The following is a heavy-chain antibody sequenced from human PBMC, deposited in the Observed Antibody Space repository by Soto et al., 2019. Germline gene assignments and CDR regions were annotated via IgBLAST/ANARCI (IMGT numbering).Heavy chain of an antibody. CDR1: GFTFSSYS. V-gene: IGHV3-48*02. Sequence: GGSLRLSCAASGFTFSSYSMNWVRQAPGKGLEWVSYISSSSSTIYYADSVKGRFTISRDNAKNSLYLQMNSLRDEDTAVYYCARGGGYCSSTSCLSYYYYGMDVWGQGTTVTV. D-gene: IGHD2-2*01. J-gene: IGHJ6*02. CDR2: ISSSSSTI. CDR3: ARGGGYCSSTSCLSYYYYGMDV.